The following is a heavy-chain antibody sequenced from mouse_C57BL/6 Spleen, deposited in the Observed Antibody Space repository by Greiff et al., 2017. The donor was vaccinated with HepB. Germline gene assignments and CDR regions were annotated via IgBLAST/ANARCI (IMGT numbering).Heavy chain of an antibody. D-gene: IGHD1-1*01. CDR2: IRNKANGYTT. CDR3: VKAVSSGSSYTWFAY. CDR1: GFTFNDYQ. V-gene: IGHV7-4*01. J-gene: IGHJ3*01. Sequence: DVKLVESGGGLVQPGASLILSCAASGFTFNDYQMSWVRQAPGKAPEWLALIRNKANGYTTEYTASVKGRFTISRDNSQNILYLQMNTLRAEDSATYYCVKAVSSGSSYTWFAYWGQGTLVTVSA.